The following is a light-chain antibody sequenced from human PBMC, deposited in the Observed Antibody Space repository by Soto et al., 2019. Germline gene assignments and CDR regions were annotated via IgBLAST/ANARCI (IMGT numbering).Light chain of an antibody. CDR1: SSNFGAGYD. J-gene: IGLJ1*01. V-gene: IGLV1-40*01. CDR2: GNS. Sequence: QSVLTQPPSVSGAPGQTVTISCIGSSSNFGAGYDVHWYQQLPGRAPKLLIYGNSNRPSGVSDRFSDSKSDTSASLAITGLQAGDEADYYCQSYDTSLSGPYVFGTGTKLTVL. CDR3: QSYDTSLSGPYV.